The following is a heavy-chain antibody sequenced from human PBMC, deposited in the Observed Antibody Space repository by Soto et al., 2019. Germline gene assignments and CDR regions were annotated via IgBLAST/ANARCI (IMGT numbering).Heavy chain of an antibody. Sequence: GAAVKVSCKSPCYTFTSYGISWVRQAPGQRLEWMGWINADNGNTKYSQKFQGRVTITRDTSASTAYMELSSLRSEDTAVYYCARDTAPSAVWGQGTTVTV. V-gene: IGHV1-3*01. D-gene: IGHD4-17*01. CDR1: CYTFTSYG. CDR2: INADNGNT. CDR3: ARDTAPSAV. J-gene: IGHJ6*02.